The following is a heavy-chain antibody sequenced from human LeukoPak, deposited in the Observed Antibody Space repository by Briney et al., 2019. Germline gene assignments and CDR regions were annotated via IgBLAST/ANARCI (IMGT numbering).Heavy chain of an antibody. J-gene: IGHJ4*02. Sequence: GGSLRLSCAASGFTFSGCAMSWVRQAPGKGLEWVSGISGRGGSTYYADSVKGRFTISRDNSKNTVYLQMNSLRAEDTAIYYCACSSAWSRQIDYWGQGTLVTVSS. D-gene: IGHD6-19*01. CDR2: ISGRGGST. CDR1: GFTFSGCA. CDR3: ACSSAWSRQIDY. V-gene: IGHV3-23*01.